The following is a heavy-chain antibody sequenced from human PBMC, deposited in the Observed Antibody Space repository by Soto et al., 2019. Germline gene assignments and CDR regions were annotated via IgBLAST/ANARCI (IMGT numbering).Heavy chain of an antibody. J-gene: IGHJ4*02. V-gene: IGHV1-2*02. CDR2: INPNSGGT. D-gene: IGHD6-19*01. CDR1: GYTFTGYY. Sequence: QVQLVQSGAEVKKPGASVKVSCKASGYTFTGYYMHWVRQAPGQGLEWMGWINPNSGGTNYAQKFQGRVTMTRDTSISTAYMELSRLRSDDTAVYYCARDPPISAVAGEPFDYWGQGTLVTVSS. CDR3: ARDPPISAVAGEPFDY.